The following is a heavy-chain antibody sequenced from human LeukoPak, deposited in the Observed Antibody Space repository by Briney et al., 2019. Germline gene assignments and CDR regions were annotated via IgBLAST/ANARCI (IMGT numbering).Heavy chain of an antibody. D-gene: IGHD5-12*01. CDR2: VSHSGSI. Sequence: SETLSLTCTVSGGSISSYYWGWIRQPPGKGLEWIGSVSHSGSINYDPSLKNRVTISVDTSKNQFSLKLSSVTAADTAVYYCWAIVTTIKLDFWGQGTLVTVSS. V-gene: IGHV4-59*04. CDR1: GGSISSYY. J-gene: IGHJ4*02. CDR3: WAIVTTIKLDF.